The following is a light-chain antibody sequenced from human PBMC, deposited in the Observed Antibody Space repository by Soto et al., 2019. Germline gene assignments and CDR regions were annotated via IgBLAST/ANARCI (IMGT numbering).Light chain of an antibody. CDR2: DAS. V-gene: IGKV3-11*01. CDR1: QSVSSY. J-gene: IGKJ5*01. Sequence: FPLWSATLSLYPRSRATLSCRASQSVSSYLAWYQQKPGQAPRLLIYDASNRATGIPARFSGSGSGTDFTLTISSLEPEDFAVYYCQQRYNWPITFGQGTRLEIK. CDR3: QQRYNWPIT.